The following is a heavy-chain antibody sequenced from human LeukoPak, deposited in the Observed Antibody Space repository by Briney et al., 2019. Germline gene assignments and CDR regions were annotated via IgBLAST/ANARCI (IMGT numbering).Heavy chain of an antibody. J-gene: IGHJ4*02. CDR2: VKTAGSSV. CDR3: ASGYGAFVDY. V-gene: IGHV3-74*01. D-gene: IGHD4/OR15-4a*01. CDR1: GFTFTIHW. Sequence: GGSLRLSCAASGFTFTIHWIHSVRQAPGKGLRCVSLVKTAGSSVSYADSVKGRFTISRDNAKNTLYLQMNSLGAGDTAVYYCASGYGAFVDYWGQGTLVTVSS.